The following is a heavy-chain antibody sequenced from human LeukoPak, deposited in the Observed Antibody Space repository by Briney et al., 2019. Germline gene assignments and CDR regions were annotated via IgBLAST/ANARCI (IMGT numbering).Heavy chain of an antibody. CDR3: ARAGGYTYGYPKDYYYFMDV. J-gene: IGHJ6*03. V-gene: IGHV3-7*01. CDR1: GFTFTKYW. Sequence: GDSLRLSCAASGFTFTKYWMTWVRQAPGKGLEWVGNIKQDGSDKNYMDSVKGRFTISRDNTKNSVYLQMSSLRAEDTAVFYCARAGGYTYGYPKDYYYFMDVWGKGTTVTVSS. D-gene: IGHD5-18*01. CDR2: IKQDGSDK.